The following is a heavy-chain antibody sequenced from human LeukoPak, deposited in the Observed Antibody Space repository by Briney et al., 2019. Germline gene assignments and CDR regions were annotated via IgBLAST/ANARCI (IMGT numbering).Heavy chain of an antibody. CDR1: GGSISSYY. CDR3: ARGAAGGYCSSTSCYNWFDP. V-gene: IGHV4-59*01. D-gene: IGHD2-2*01. Sequence: SETLSLTCTVSGGSISSYYWSWIRRPPGKGLEWIGYIYYSGSTNYNPSLKSRVTISVDTSKNQFSLKLSSVTAADTAVYYCARGAAGGYCSSTSCYNWFDPWGQGTLVTVSS. J-gene: IGHJ5*02. CDR2: IYYSGST.